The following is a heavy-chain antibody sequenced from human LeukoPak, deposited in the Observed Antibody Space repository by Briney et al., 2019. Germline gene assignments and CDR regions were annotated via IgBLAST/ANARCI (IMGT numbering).Heavy chain of an antibody. CDR3: ARLGLIAAAANFDY. D-gene: IGHD6-13*01. CDR1: DGALAGYS. CDR2: IYYSGDT. J-gene: IGHJ4*02. V-gene: IGHV4-59*01. Sequence: SETLSLTCTVSDGALAGYSWSWIRQPPGKGLEWIGYIYYSGDTNYNPSLQSRVTVSVDTSKNQFSLKLTSVTAADTAVYYCARLGLIAAAANFDYWGQGTLVTVSS.